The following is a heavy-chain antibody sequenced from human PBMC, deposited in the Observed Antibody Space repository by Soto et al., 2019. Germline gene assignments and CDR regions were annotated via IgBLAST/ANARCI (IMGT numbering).Heavy chain of an antibody. CDR1: GFTFSSYG. V-gene: IGHV3-30*18. CDR2: ISYDGSNE. D-gene: IGHD3-16*01. CDR3: AKDPRRDGDNDLFDY. Sequence: GGSLRLSCAASGFTFSSYGMHGVRQGTGKGLEWVAVISYDGSNEYYADSLKGRFTISRDNSKNTLYLQMSTLRAEPTAVYYCAKDPRRDGDNDLFDYRGQGTLVTVPS. J-gene: IGHJ4*02.